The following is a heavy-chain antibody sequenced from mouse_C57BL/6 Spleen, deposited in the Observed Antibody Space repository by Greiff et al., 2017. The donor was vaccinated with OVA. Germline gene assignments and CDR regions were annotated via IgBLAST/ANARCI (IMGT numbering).Heavy chain of an antibody. Sequence: QVQLKESGPELVKPGASVKISCKASGYAFSSSWMNWVKQRPGKGLEWIGRIYPGDGDTNYNGKFKGKATLTADKSSSTAYMQLSSLTSEDSAVYFCARSGYYGYYYAMDYWGQGTSVTVSS. CDR3: ARSGYYGYYYAMDY. D-gene: IGHD1-1*01. V-gene: IGHV1-82*01. CDR1: GYAFSSSW. CDR2: IYPGDGDT. J-gene: IGHJ4*01.